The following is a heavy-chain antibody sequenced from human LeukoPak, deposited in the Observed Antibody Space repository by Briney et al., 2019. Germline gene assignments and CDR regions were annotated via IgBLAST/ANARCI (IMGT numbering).Heavy chain of an antibody. CDR3: VTANQRSTYYFDY. D-gene: IGHD1-20*01. CDR1: GASISSGDHY. CDR2: VYTSGST. V-gene: IGHV4-61*02. J-gene: IGHJ4*02. Sequence: SQTLSLTCSVSGASISSGDHYWSWIRQPAGKGLEWVGRVYTSGSTTYNPSLKSRVTTSVDTSTNQFSLKLSSVTAADTAVYYCVTANQRSTYYFDYWGQGTLVTVSS.